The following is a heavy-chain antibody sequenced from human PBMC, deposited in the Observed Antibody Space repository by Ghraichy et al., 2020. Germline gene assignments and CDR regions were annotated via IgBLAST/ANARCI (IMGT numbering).Heavy chain of an antibody. D-gene: IGHD3-22*01. CDR2: IEYSGSI. CDR1: GGSISSGDSS. CDR3: AREREHYYDNSGYSYYYYYMDV. V-gene: IGHV4-30-4*01. J-gene: IGHJ6*03. Sequence: SESLSLTCTVSGGSISSGDSSWSWIRQPPGKGLEWIGFIEYSGSIHYTPSLKSRVTISVDKSKNQFSLELSSVTVADTAVYYCAREREHYYDNSGYSYYYYYMDVLGEGTTVTVSS.